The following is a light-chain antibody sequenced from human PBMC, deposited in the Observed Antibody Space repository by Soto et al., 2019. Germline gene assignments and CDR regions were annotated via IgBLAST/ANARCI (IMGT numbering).Light chain of an antibody. CDR3: QQLNGSPWT. J-gene: IGKJ1*01. V-gene: IGKV1-9*01. CDR1: PAIASF. Sequence: IQLTQSPSSLSASVGDRVTITCRASPAIASFLAWYQQKPGTAPKLLIYGASTLQSGVPSRFSGSRSGTDYTRTIGSLQPEDFATYYCQQLNGSPWTFGQGTKVEV. CDR2: GAS.